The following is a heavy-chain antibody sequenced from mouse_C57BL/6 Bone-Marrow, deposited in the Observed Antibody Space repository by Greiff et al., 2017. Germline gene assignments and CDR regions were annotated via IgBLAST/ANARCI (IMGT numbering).Heavy chain of an antibody. Sequence: VQLQESGAELVKPGASVKLSCKASGYTFTEYTIHWVKQRSGQGLEWIGWFYPGSGSIKYNEKFKDKATLTADNSSSTVYMELSRLTSEDSAVYFCARHGGPGIYYDYGGFAYWGQGTLVTVSA. D-gene: IGHD2-4*01. CDR2: FYPGSGSI. CDR3: ARHGGPGIYYDYGGFAY. J-gene: IGHJ3*01. V-gene: IGHV1-62-2*01. CDR1: GYTFTEYT.